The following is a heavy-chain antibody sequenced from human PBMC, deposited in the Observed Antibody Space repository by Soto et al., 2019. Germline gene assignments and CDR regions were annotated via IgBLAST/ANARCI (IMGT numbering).Heavy chain of an antibody. V-gene: IGHV4-59*08. CDR1: GASISSYY. D-gene: IGHD3-10*01. J-gene: IGHJ4*02. Sequence: PSETLSLTCTVSGASISSYYWSWIRQPPGKGLEWIGYIYYSGSTHYNPSLKSRVTISVDTSKNQFSLKLSSVTAADTAMFYCARVMIRGVTPGYFDYWGQGTLVTSPQ. CDR3: ARVMIRGVTPGYFDY. CDR2: IYYSGST.